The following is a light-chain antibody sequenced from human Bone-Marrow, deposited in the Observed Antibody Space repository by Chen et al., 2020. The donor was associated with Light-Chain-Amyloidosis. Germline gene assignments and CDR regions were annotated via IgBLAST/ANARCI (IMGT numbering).Light chain of an antibody. J-gene: IGKJ2*01. V-gene: IGKV1-5*03. Sequence: DIRMTQSPSTLSASVGDRVTITCRASQNIGDWLAWFQQKPGKAPKLLISKGSNLESGVPSRFTGSVSGTEFTLTINSLQPDDFATYFCQQYRSFTFTFGQGTKL. CDR1: QNIGDW. CDR2: KGS. CDR3: QQYRSFTFT.